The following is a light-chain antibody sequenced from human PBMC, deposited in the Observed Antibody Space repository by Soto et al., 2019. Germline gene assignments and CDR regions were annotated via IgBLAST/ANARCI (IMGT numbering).Light chain of an antibody. V-gene: IGKV3-15*01. CDR2: GAS. Sequence: EIVVTQSPATLSVSPGETVTLSCWASQSVRSDLAWYQHKPGQAPRLLIYGASTRATGVPTRFSGSGSGTDFTLTISSLQSEDFAVYYCHQYNHWPSGTF. CDR1: QSVRSD. J-gene: IGKJ1*01. CDR3: HQYNHWPSGT.